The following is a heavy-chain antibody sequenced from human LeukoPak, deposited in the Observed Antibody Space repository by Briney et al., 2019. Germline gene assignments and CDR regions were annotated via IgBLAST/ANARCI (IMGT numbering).Heavy chain of an antibody. J-gene: IGHJ1*01. CDR1: GGSITSSY. D-gene: IGHD1-26*01. CDR2: IYYSGTT. V-gene: IGHV4-59*08. Sequence: KTSEPLSLTCTVPGGSITSSYWSWIRRSPGKGLGWFGNIYYSGTTKYNPSLKSRVTISVDTSKNQFSLKLSSATAADTAVYYCARHGSLRGSLQLWGQGTQVTVSS. CDR3: ARHGSLRGSLQL.